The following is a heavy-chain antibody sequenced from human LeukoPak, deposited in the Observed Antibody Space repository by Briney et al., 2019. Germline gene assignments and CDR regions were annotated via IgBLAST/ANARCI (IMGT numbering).Heavy chain of an antibody. J-gene: IGHJ4*02. V-gene: IGHV3-15*01. Sequence: PGGSLRLSCAASGFTFSNAWMSWVRQAPGKGLEWVGRIKSKTDGGTTDYAAPVKGRFTISRDDSKNTPYLQMNSLKTEDTAVYYCTTDRFPSSRPPSYYFDYWGQGTLVTVSS. CDR3: TTDRFPSSRPPSYYFDY. D-gene: IGHD2-2*01. CDR1: GFTFSNAW. CDR2: IKSKTDGGTT.